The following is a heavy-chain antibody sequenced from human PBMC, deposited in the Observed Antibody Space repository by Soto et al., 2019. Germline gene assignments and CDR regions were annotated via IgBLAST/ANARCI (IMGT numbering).Heavy chain of an antibody. CDR2: MNPNSGNT. V-gene: IGHV1-8*01. CDR1: GYTFTSYD. J-gene: IGHJ4*02. D-gene: IGHD6-13*01. CDR3: ARERCGSWQQLTGCYGY. Sequence: ASVKVSCKASGYTFTSYDINWVRQATGQGLEWMGWMNPNSGNTGYAQKFQGRVTMTRNTSISTAYMELSSLRSEDTAVYYCARERCGSWQQLTGCYGYWGQGTLVTVSS.